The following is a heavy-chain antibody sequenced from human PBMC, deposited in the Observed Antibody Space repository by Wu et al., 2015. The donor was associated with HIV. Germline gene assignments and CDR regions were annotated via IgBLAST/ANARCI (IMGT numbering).Heavy chain of an antibody. D-gene: IGHD6-6*01. CDR2: IIPILGTA. Sequence: QVQLVQSGAEVKKPESSVKVSCKASGGSFSSYAISWVRQAPGQGLEWMGRIIPILGTANYAQKFQDRVTITADGSTRTVYMELSSLRSEDTAVYYCARGPPLAAQYYYMDVWGKGTTVTVSS. CDR3: ARGPPLAAQYYYMDV. J-gene: IGHJ6*03. CDR1: GGSFSSYA. V-gene: IGHV1-69*11.